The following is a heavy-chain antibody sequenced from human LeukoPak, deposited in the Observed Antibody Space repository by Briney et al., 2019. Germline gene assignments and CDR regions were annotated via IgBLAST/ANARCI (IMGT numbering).Heavy chain of an antibody. V-gene: IGHV1-69*05. J-gene: IGHJ3*02. D-gene: IGHD3-10*01. CDR2: IIPTIGAA. Sequence: SVKVSCKASGGSFSNYAMNWVRQAPGQGLEWMGGIIPTIGAANYAQKFEGRVTITTDESTNTAYMEMSSLRYDDTAVYYCARSQELVTMDDACDSWGQGTLVIVSS. CDR1: GGSFSNYA. CDR3: ARSQELVTMDDACDS.